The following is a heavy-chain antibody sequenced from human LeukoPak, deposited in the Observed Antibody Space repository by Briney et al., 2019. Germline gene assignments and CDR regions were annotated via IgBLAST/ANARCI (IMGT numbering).Heavy chain of an antibody. CDR1: GYSFTRYW. J-gene: IGHJ3*02. CDR3: ARQDIVRVPTAPPGAYDI. V-gene: IGHV5-51*01. D-gene: IGHD2-2*01. CDR2: IYPGDSDT. Sequence: GESLKISFKGSGYSFTRYWIGWVRQMPGKGLEWMGIIYPGDSDTRYSPSFQGQVTVSVDKSITTAYLQWSSLKASDTAMYYCARQDIVRVPTAPPGAYDIWGQGTMVTVSS.